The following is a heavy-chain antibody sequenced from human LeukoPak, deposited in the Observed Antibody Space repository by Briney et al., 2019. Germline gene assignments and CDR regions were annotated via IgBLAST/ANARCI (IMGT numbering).Heavy chain of an antibody. Sequence: PETLSLTCTVSGGSISSYYWTWIRQPPGKGLEWIGYIHYSGSTNYKASLRSRVTISLDTSKNQFSLRMTSVTAADTAVYYCARRKSGEVAVDYWGQGTLITVSS. CDR2: IHYSGST. CDR1: GGSISSYY. J-gene: IGHJ4*02. D-gene: IGHD5-12*01. V-gene: IGHV4-59*08. CDR3: ARRKSGEVAVDY.